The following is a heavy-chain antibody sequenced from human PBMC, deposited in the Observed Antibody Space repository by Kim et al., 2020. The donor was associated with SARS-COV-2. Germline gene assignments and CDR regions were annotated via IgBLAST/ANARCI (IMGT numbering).Heavy chain of an antibody. CDR1: GFMFRSYG. CDR2: MWYDGSNE. Sequence: GGSLRLSCATSGFMFRSYGMFWVRQAPGKGLEWLAVMWYDGSNEYYGDSVKGRFTISRDNSKNTLYLQMNSLRGENTAVYYCARRATSSNRFDPWGQGTLVTVPS. D-gene: IGHD2-2*01. J-gene: IGHJ5*02. V-gene: IGHV3-33*07. CDR3: ARRATSSNRFDP.